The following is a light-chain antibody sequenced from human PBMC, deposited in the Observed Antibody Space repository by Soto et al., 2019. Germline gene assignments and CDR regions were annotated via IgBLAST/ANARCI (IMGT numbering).Light chain of an antibody. J-gene: IGLJ1*01. V-gene: IGLV2-14*01. CDR3: GSYTTSSSYV. Sequence: QSALTQPASVSGSPGQSITISCTGTSSDVGGYIYVSWYQQHPGKAPKLMIYDVTSRPSGVSYRFSGSKSGNTASLTISGLQAEDEADYYCGSYTTSSSYVFGTETKVTVL. CDR2: DVT. CDR1: SSDVGGYIY.